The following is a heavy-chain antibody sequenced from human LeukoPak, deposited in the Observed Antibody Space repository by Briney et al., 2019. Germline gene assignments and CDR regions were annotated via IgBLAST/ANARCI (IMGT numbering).Heavy chain of an antibody. CDR1: GGPISSYY. D-gene: IGHD1-26*01. V-gene: IGHV4-59*01. CDR3: ARVRGSGSHTTLFDY. J-gene: IGHJ4*02. CDR2: IYYSGST. Sequence: PSETLSLTCTVSGGPISSYYWSWTRQPPGKGLEWIGYIYYSGSTNYNPSLKSRVTISVDTSKNQFSLKLTSVTAADTAVYVCARVRGSGSHTTLFDYWGQGTLVTVSS.